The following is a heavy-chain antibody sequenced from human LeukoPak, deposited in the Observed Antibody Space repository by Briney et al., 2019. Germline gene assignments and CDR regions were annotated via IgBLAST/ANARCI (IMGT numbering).Heavy chain of an antibody. CDR1: GFTFDDYA. CDR3: VKDTGRSGYYYGPVDY. D-gene: IGHD3-22*01. J-gene: IGHJ4*02. Sequence: GGSLRLPCAASGFTFDDYAMHWVRQAPGKGLEWVSLISESGGSTYYADSVKGRFTISRDNSKNSLYLQINSLRTEDTAFYYCVKDTGRSGYYYGPVDYWGQGALVTVSS. V-gene: IGHV3-43*02. CDR2: ISESGGST.